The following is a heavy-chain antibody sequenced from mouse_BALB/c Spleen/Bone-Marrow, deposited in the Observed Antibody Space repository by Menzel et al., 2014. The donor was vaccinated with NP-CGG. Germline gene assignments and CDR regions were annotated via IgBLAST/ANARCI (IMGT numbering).Heavy chain of an antibody. CDR2: IDPANGNT. Sequence: EVQLQQSGAELVKPGASVKLSCTASGFNIXDTYMHWVKQRPEQGLEWIGRIDPANGNTKYDPKFQGKATITADTSSNTAYLQLSSLTFEDTAVYYCARWEYYAMDYWGQGTSVTVSS. CDR1: GFNIXDTY. J-gene: IGHJ4*01. D-gene: IGHD4-1*01. V-gene: IGHV14-3*02. CDR3: ARWEYYAMDY.